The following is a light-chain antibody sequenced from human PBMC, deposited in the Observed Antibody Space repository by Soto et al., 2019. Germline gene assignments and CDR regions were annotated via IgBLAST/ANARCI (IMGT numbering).Light chain of an antibody. Sequence: QSVLTQPASVSGSPGQSVTISCTGTSSDVGGYNYVSWYQQHPGKAPKLRIYDVSNRPSGVSNRFSGSKSGNTASLTISGLQAEDAADYYCSSYTSSSTVVFGGGTKLTVL. J-gene: IGLJ2*01. CDR2: DVS. CDR3: SSYTSSSTVV. V-gene: IGLV2-14*01. CDR1: SSDVGGYNY.